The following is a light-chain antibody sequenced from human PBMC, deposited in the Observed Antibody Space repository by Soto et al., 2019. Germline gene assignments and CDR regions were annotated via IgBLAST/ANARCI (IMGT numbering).Light chain of an antibody. J-gene: IGKJ1*01. CDR1: QSVGTR. V-gene: IGKV3-20*01. CDR2: GAS. Sequence: PGERATLSCRAAQSVGTRLAWYQHKTGQAPRLLISGASSRATGIPDRFTGSGSETSFTLTISRLEPEDFALYYCQHYQSGHPITFGQGTKVDIK. CDR3: QHYQSGHPIT.